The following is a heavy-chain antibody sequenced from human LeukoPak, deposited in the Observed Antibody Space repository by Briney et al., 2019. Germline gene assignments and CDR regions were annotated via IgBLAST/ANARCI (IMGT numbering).Heavy chain of an antibody. CDR1: GFTFSSFG. Sequence: GGSLRLSCVASGFTFSSFGMNWVRQAPGKGLEWVSSISSTSNYIYYADSVKGRFTISRDNVKNSLSLQMNSLRAEDTAVYYCASILRSSSGYYFDYWGQGTLVTVSS. CDR2: ISSTSNYI. V-gene: IGHV3-21*01. CDR3: ASILRSSSGYYFDY. J-gene: IGHJ4*02. D-gene: IGHD3-10*01.